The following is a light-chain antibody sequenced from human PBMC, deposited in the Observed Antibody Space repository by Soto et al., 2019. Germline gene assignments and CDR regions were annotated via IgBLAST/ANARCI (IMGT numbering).Light chain of an antibody. CDR1: QSISTY. V-gene: IGKV3-11*01. CDR2: DAS. Sequence: EIVLTQSPATLSLSPGERATLSCGASQSISTYLAWYQQKPGQAPRLLIYDASNRATGIPARFSGSGSGTDLTITISRLEPEDFAVYYCQQRSNWPPGTFGGGTKMEIK. J-gene: IGKJ4*01. CDR3: QQRSNWPPGT.